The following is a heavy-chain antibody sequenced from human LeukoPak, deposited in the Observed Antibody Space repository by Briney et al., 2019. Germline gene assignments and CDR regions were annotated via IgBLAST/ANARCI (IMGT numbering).Heavy chain of an antibody. J-gene: IGHJ6*02. V-gene: IGHV3-30*18. D-gene: IGHD2-2*01. Sequence: GGSLRLSCAASGFTFSTYGMHWVRQAPGKGLEWVAVISYDGSNKYYADSVKGRFTISRDNSKDTLYLQMNSLRAEDTALYYCAKDPCSSTSCYAYNFYYYGMDVWGQGTTVTVSS. CDR2: ISYDGSNK. CDR1: GFTFSTYG. CDR3: AKDPCSSTSCYAYNFYYYGMDV.